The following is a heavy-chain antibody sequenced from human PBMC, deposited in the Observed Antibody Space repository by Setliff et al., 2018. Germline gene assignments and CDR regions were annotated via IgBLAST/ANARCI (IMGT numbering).Heavy chain of an antibody. CDR1: GYTFTSYG. CDR3: ARDKAKWLVFNRWFDP. V-gene: IGHV1-18*01. CDR2: ISACNANT. D-gene: IGHD6-19*01. J-gene: IGHJ5*02. Sequence: ASVKVSCKASGYTFTSYGISWVRQAPGQGLEWMGWISACNANTNYAQKLQGRVTMTTDTSTSTAYMELRSLRSDDTAVYYCARDKAKWLVFNRWFDPWGQGTLVTVSS.